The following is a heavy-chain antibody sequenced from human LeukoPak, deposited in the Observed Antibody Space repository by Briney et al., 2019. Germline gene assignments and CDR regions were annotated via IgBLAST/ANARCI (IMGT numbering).Heavy chain of an antibody. J-gene: IGHJ4*02. CDR1: GFPFSDFS. CDR3: AKQSYARSLGE. D-gene: IGHD3-10*02. CDR2: TNSGGTTT. Sequence: GGSLRLSCTTSGFPFSDFSMTWVRQAPGKGLEWISTTNSGGTTTYYAESLKGRFTISRDNFKNALYLQMSSLRVEDTAIYYCAKQSYARSLGEGGPGTLVTVSS. V-gene: IGHV3-23*01.